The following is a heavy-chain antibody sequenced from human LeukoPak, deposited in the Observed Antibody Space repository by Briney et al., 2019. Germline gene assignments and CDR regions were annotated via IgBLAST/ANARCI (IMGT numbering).Heavy chain of an antibody. CDR1: GFTFSSYG. Sequence: GRSLRLSCAASGFTFSSYGMHWVRQAPGKGLEWVAVIWCDGSNKYYADSVKGRFTISRDNAKNSLYLQMNSLRAEDTAVYYCARVPYYDSSGYLQDYWGQGTLVTVSS. CDR3: ARVPYYDSSGYLQDY. V-gene: IGHV3-33*01. D-gene: IGHD3-22*01. J-gene: IGHJ4*02. CDR2: IWCDGSNK.